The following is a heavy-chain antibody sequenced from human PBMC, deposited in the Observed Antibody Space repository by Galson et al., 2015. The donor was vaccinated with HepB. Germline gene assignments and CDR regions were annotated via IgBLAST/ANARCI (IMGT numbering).Heavy chain of an antibody. CDR2: ISHGGFNK. Sequence: SLRLSCAASGFTFSIYTMYWVRQPPGKGLEWVALISHGGFNKYYADSVKGRSTISRDNSKNTLYLQMNSLRTDDTAVYYCASHIYWGQGTLVTVSS. V-gene: IGHV3-30*04. CDR3: ASHIY. CDR1: GFTFSIYT. J-gene: IGHJ4*02.